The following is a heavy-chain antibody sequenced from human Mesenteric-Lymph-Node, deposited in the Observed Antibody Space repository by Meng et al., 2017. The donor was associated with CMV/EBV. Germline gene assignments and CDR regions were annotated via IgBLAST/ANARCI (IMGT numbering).Heavy chain of an antibody. CDR2: INQDGTVK. Sequence: GGSLRLSCAASGFTFSSYWMHWVRQAPGKGLEWVANINQDGTVKYYVGSVKGRFTISRDSAKNSLYLQMNSLRAEDTAVYYCARGVERDFGGNLNWGALGYWGQGTLVTVSS. CDR3: ARGVERDFGGNLNWGALGY. CDR1: GFTFSSYW. D-gene: IGHD4-23*01. J-gene: IGHJ4*02. V-gene: IGHV3-7*01.